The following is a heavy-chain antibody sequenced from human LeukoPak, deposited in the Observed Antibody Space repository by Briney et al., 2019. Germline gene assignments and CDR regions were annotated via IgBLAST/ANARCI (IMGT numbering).Heavy chain of an antibody. D-gene: IGHD2-2*01. J-gene: IGHJ6*03. Sequence: GGSLRLSCAASGFTFSTYNMNWVRQAPGKGREWVSYISSSSSTMYYADSVKGRFTISRDNAKSSLYLQMNSLRAEDTAVYYCARSGGVVVPAEGPQGHYYYSYYMDVWGKGTTVTVSS. CDR3: ARSGGVVVPAEGPQGHYYYSYYMDV. CDR1: GFTFSTYN. V-gene: IGHV3-48*01. CDR2: ISSSSSTM.